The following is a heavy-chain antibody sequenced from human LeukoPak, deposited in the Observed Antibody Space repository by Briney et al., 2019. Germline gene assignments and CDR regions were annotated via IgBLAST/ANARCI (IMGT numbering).Heavy chain of an antibody. J-gene: IGHJ4*02. CDR2: ISGSGGST. CDR3: ARGAMVRGVIGYFDY. D-gene: IGHD3-10*01. CDR1: GFTFSSYA. Sequence: GGSLRLSCAASGFTFSSYAMSWVRQAPGKGLEWVSAISGSGGSTYYADSVKGRFTISRDNSKNTLYLQMNSLRAEDTAVYYCARGAMVRGVIGYFDYWGQGTLVTVSS. V-gene: IGHV3-23*01.